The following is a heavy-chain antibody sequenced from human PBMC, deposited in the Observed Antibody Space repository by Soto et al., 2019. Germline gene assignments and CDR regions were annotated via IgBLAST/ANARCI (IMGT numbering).Heavy chain of an antibody. V-gene: IGHV4-31*03. CDR3: ARGYRQSGYSSSWVFDY. Sequence: QVQLRESGPGLVKPSQTLSLTCTVSGGSINSGGYYWNWIRQHPGKGLEWIGYMDYSGSTYYNPFLRSRFIISADTSENHFSLKRISVTAADTAVYFCARGYRQSGYSSSWVFDYWGQGTLVNVSS. J-gene: IGHJ4*02. CDR1: GGSINSGGYY. D-gene: IGHD6-13*01. CDR2: MDYSGST.